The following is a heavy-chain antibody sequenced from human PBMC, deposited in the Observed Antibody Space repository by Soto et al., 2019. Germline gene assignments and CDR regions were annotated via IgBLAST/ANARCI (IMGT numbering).Heavy chain of an antibody. CDR3: AKNYYDSSGTPYFDA. CDR2: ISGSGGST. V-gene: IGHV3-23*01. Sequence: PXGSLRLTFAASGFTFSSYSMSWVRQAPGKGLEWVSAISGSGGSTYYADSVKGRFTISRDNSKNTLYLQMNSLRAEDTAVYYCAKNYYDSSGTPYFDAWGQGTLVTVSS. J-gene: IGHJ4*02. CDR1: GFTFSSYS. D-gene: IGHD3-22*01.